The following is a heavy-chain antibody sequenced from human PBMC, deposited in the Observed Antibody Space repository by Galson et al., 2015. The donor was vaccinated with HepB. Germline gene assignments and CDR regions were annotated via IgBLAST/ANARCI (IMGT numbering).Heavy chain of an antibody. Sequence: LSLTCTVSGGSINSEVYYWSWIRLPAGRGLEWIGRIDPSGRTDSNPSLKSRVTMSVDASKSQFSLKLMSVTAADTAVYYCARAQPGFWSVGPPYYDYYYMDVWGKGTTVTVSS. CDR2: IDPSGRT. CDR1: GGSINSEVYY. J-gene: IGHJ6*03. CDR3: ARAQPGFWSVGPPYYDYYYMDV. D-gene: IGHD3-3*01. V-gene: IGHV4-61*02.